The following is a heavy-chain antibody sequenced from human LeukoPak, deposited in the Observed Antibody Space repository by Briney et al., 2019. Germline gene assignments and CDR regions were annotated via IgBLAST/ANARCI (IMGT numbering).Heavy chain of an antibody. J-gene: IGHJ3*02. V-gene: IGHV3-30*18. CDR3: AKDRAGYGDAFDI. CDR2: ISYDGSNK. CDR1: GFTFSSYG. D-gene: IGHD5-18*01. Sequence: PGRSLRLSCAASGFTFSSYGMHWVRQAPGKGLEWVAVISYDGSNKHYADSVKGRFTISRDNSKNTLYLQMNSLRAEDTAVYYCAKDRAGYGDAFDIWGQGTMVTVSS.